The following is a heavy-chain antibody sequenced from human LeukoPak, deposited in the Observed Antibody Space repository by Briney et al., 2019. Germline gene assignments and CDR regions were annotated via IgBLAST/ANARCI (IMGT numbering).Heavy chain of an antibody. CDR1: GFAFSSYW. CDR2: ISSSGTTI. CDR3: ARGGSFFVY. D-gene: IGHD1-26*01. V-gene: IGHV3-48*04. Sequence: GGSLRLSCVASGFAFSSYWMCWVRQAPGRGLEWVSYISSSGTTIYYADSVRGRFTISRDNAKNSLYLQMNSLRAEDTAVYYCARGGSFFVYWGQGTLVTVSS. J-gene: IGHJ4*02.